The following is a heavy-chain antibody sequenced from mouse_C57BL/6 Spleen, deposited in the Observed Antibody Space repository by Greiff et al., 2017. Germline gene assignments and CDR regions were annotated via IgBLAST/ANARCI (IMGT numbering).Heavy chain of an antibody. CDR3: ARYNWDSFAY. CDR2: ISSGSSTT. CDR1: GFTFSDYG. V-gene: IGHV5-17*01. D-gene: IGHD4-1*01. J-gene: IGHJ3*01. Sequence: EVKVVESGGGLVKPGGSLKLSCAASGFTFSDYGMHWVRQAPEKGLEWVAYISSGSSTTYYADTVKGRFTISRDNAKNTLFLQMTSLRSEDTAMYYCARYNWDSFAYWGQGTLVTVSA.